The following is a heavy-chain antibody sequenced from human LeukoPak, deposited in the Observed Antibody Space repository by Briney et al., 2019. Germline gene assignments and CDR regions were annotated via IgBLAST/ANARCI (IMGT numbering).Heavy chain of an antibody. Sequence: SETLTLTCAADGGSFSGYYWSWIRQPPGKGLEWIGEINHSGSTNYNPSLKSRVTISVDTSKNKFSLKLSSLTAADTAVYYCGRGIPYYGGGSFYSEGGFGGDYWAQGTLVTVSS. CDR1: GGSFSGYY. CDR3: GRGIPYYGGGSFYSEGGFGGDY. V-gene: IGHV4-34*01. D-gene: IGHD2-15*01. J-gene: IGHJ4*02. CDR2: INHSGST.